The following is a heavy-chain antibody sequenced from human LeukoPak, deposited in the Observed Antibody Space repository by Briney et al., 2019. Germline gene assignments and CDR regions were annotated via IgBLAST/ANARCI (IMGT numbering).Heavy chain of an antibody. J-gene: IGHJ4*02. CDR2: IYYSGST. V-gene: IGHV4-59*01. CDR1: GGSFSGYY. CDR3: ARGGSGPPYLDY. D-gene: IGHD6-19*01. Sequence: PSETLSLTCAVYGGSFSGYYWSWIRQPPGKGLEWIGYIYYSGSTNYNPSLKSRVTISVDTSKNQFSLKLSSVTAADTAVYYCARGGSGPPYLDYWGQGTLVTVSS.